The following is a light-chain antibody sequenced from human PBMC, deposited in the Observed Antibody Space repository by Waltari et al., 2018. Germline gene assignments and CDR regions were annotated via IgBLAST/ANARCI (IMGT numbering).Light chain of an antibody. CDR2: RAS. CDR3: HQYNNWPPNT. CDR1: QSVTTN. Sequence: ETLMTQSPATLSVSPGERVTLSCRASQSVTTNLAWYQQKPGQAPRRLIDRASTRATGVPARFSGSGSGTEFTLTINALQSEDFAVYYCHQYNNWPPNTFGQGTLLEIK. V-gene: IGKV3-15*01. J-gene: IGKJ2*01.